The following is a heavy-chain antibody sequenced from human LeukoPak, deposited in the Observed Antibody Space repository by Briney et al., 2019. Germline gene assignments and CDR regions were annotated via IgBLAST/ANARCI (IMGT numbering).Heavy chain of an antibody. D-gene: IGHD1-1*01. CDR2: KKDGGSEK. Sequence: GESLTLLCAASGFPFSVLWEMCVRQAPGKGLEWVAAKKDGGSEKDHVHSVRGRFTISRDNAKSSLYLQMNSLGAEDTGVYYCGTYTNWVAGDVWGQGTTVYLSS. V-gene: IGHV3-7*01. CDR1: GFPFSVLW. CDR3: GTYTNWVAGDV. J-gene: IGHJ6*02.